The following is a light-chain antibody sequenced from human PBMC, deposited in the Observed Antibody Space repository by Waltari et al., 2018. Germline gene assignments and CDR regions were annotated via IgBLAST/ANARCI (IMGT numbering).Light chain of an antibody. CDR1: QSISRY. J-gene: IGKJ4*01. CDR3: QQSYSAPPLT. Sequence: DIQMTQSPSSLSVSVGDRVTITCRASQSISRYLNWYQQKPGKAPKLLIYAASSLQSGVPSRFSGSGSGTDFTLTISSLQPEDFATYYCQQSYSAPPLTFGGGTKVEIK. V-gene: IGKV1-39*01. CDR2: AAS.